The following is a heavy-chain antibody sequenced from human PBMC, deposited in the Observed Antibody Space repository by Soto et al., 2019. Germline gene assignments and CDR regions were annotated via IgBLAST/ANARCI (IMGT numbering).Heavy chain of an antibody. J-gene: IGHJ5*02. D-gene: IGHD3-10*01. CDR3: ARLGPYASGTYSFRHNRFDP. Sequence: GGSLILSCAASGLTSSRVWMSWVRPAPGKALEWVASIKQEGREKWYGDSVKGRFTISRDNAENSLFLQMNSLRAEDTAVYYCARLGPYASGTYSFRHNRFDPWGQGTLVTVSS. V-gene: IGHV3-7*03. CDR2: IKQEGREK. CDR1: GLTSSRVW.